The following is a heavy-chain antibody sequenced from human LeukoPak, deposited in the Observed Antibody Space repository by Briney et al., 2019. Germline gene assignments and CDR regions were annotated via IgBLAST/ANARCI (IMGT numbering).Heavy chain of an antibody. V-gene: IGHV4-59*01. Sequence: SETLSLTCSVSGGSISSFYWSWIRQPPEKGLEWIGYIYYSGSTNYNPSLKSRVTISVDTSKNQFSLELSSVTATDTAVYYCAGGGYSYRFDYWGQGTLVTVSS. D-gene: IGHD5-18*01. CDR1: GGSISSFY. CDR2: IYYSGST. CDR3: AGGGYSYRFDY. J-gene: IGHJ4*02.